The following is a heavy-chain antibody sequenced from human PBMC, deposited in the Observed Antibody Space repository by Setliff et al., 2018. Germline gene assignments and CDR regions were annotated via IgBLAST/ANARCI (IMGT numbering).Heavy chain of an antibody. V-gene: IGHV4-59*01. CDR1: GGSLSSYY. CDR3: AREYYYARSRNFDY. J-gene: IGHJ4*02. CDR2: IYYSGTT. Sequence: SETLSLTCTVSGGSLSSYYWSWIRQPPGKGLEWIGHIYYSGTTNYNPSLKSRVSISVDTSKNQFSLRLTSVTAADTAVYYCAREYYYARSRNFDYWGQGTLVTVSS. D-gene: IGHD3-22*01.